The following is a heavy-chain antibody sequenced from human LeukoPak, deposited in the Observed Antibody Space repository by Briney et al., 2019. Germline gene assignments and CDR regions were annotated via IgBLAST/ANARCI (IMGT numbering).Heavy chain of an antibody. CDR3: AKDPYYYDSSGYPKGFDY. J-gene: IGHJ4*02. V-gene: IGHV3-23*01. CDR2: ISISGGST. Sequence: PGGSLRLSCAASGFTFSSYAMSWARQAPGKGLEWVSIISISGGSTYYADSVKGRFTISRDNSKNTLYLQMNSLRAEDTAVYYCAKDPYYYDSSGYPKGFDYWGQGTLVTVSS. D-gene: IGHD3-22*01. CDR1: GFTFSSYA.